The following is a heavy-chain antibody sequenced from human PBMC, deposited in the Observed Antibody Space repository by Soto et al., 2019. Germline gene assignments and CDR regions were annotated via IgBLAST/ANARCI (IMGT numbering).Heavy chain of an antibody. J-gene: IGHJ3*02. V-gene: IGHV3-23*01. D-gene: IGHD6-13*01. CDR3: AKEKRYSSRPDAFDI. Sequence: GGSLILSCAASGFTFINYAMSWVRQAPGKGLEWVSGISGSGGSTYYADSVKGRFTISRDNSKNTLYLQMNSLRAEDTAVYYCAKEKRYSSRPDAFDIWGQGTMVTVSS. CDR1: GFTFINYA. CDR2: ISGSGGST.